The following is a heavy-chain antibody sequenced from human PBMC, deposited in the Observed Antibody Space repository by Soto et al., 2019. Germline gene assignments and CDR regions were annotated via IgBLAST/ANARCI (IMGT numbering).Heavy chain of an antibody. V-gene: IGHV3-30-3*01. CDR2: ISYDGSNK. Sequence: PGGSLRLSCAASGFTFSSYAMHWVRQAPGKGLEWVAVISYDGSNKYYADSVKGRFTTSRDNSKNTLYLQMNSLRAEDTAVYYCARGFDSGYYYLPFYFDYWGQGTLVTVSS. CDR3: ARGFDSGYYYLPFYFDY. CDR1: GFTFSSYA. J-gene: IGHJ4*02. D-gene: IGHD3-22*01.